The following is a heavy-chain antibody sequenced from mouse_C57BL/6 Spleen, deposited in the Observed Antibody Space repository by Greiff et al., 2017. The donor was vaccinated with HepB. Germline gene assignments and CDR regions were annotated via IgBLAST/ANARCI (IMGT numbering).Heavy chain of an antibody. CDR3: ARWHALDYAMDY. CDR1: GYTFTSYT. Sequence: QVHVKQSGAELARPGASVKMSCKASGYTFTSYTMHWVKQRPGQGLEWIGYINPSSGYTKYNQKFKDKATLTADKSSSTAYMQLSSLTSEDSAVYYCARWHALDYAMDYWGQGTSVTVSS. D-gene: IGHD3-1*01. V-gene: IGHV1-4*01. J-gene: IGHJ4*01. CDR2: INPSSGYT.